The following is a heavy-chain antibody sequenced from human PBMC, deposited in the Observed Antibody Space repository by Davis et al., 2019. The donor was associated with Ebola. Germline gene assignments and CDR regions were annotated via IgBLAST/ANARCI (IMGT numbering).Heavy chain of an antibody. D-gene: IGHD6-6*01. CDR2: ISSSSSTI. J-gene: IGHJ5*02. Sequence: GESLKISCAASGFTFSSYSMNWVRQAPGKGLEWVSYISSSSSTIYYADSVKGRFTISRDNAKNSLYLQMNSLRDEDTAVYYCAREREQLVYNWFDPWGQGTLVTVSS. CDR3: AREREQLVYNWFDP. CDR1: GFTFSSYS. V-gene: IGHV3-48*02.